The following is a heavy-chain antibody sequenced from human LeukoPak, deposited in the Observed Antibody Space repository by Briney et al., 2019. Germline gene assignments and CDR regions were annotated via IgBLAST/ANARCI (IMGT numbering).Heavy chain of an antibody. J-gene: IGHJ4*02. CDR3: AKRSAPRSGGGDY. CDR1: RFTVSSSY. V-gene: IGHV3-66*01. CDR2: IYSGGST. D-gene: IGHD3-10*01. Sequence: GGSLRLSCAASRFTVSSSYMTWVRQAAGKGLEWVSVIYSGGSTYYADSVKGRFTISRDNSKNTLYLQMNSLRAEDTAVYYCAKRSAPRSGGGDYWGQGTLVTVSS.